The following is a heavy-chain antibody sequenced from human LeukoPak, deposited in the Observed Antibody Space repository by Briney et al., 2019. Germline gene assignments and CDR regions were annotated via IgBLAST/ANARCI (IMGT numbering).Heavy chain of an antibody. CDR1: GFTFSSYE. D-gene: IGHD1-26*01. Sequence: QPGGSLRLSCAASGFTFSSYEMNWVRQAPGKGLEWVSYISSSGSTTYYADSVKGRFTISRDNAKNSLYLQMNSLRAEDTAVYYCARDSGSFYYWGQGTLVTVSS. CDR2: ISSSGSTT. V-gene: IGHV3-48*03. J-gene: IGHJ4*02. CDR3: ARDSGSFYY.